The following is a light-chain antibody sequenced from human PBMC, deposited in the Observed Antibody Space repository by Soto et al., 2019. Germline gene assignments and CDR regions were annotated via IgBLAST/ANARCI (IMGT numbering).Light chain of an antibody. V-gene: IGLV2-14*01. Sequence: QSALTQPASVSGSPGQSITISCTGTSSEFGGYNYVSWYQQHPGKAPKLMIYDVNNRPSGVSDRFSGSKSGSTASLTISGLQAEDEADYFCSSYTSSNTLYVLGAGTKVTVL. CDR2: DVN. CDR3: SSYTSSNTLYV. J-gene: IGLJ1*01. CDR1: SSEFGGYNY.